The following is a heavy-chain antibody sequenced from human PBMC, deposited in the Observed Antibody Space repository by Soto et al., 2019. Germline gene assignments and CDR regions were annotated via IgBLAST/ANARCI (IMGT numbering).Heavy chain of an antibody. CDR3: ARAAYDILTGYYPIDY. D-gene: IGHD3-9*01. CDR1: GFTFSSYW. J-gene: IGHJ4*02. Sequence: GGSLRLSCAASGFTFSSYWMHWVRQAPGKGLMWVSRINSDGSSTSYADSVKGRFTISRDNAKNTLYLQMNSLRAEDTAVYYCARAAYDILTGYYPIDYWGQGTLVTVSS. CDR2: INSDGSST. V-gene: IGHV3-74*01.